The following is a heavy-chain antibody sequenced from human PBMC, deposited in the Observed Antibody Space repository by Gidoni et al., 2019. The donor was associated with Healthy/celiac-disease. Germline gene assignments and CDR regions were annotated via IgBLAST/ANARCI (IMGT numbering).Heavy chain of an antibody. D-gene: IGHD3-22*01. Sequence: QVQLQESGPGLVKPSENLSLTCTVSGGSISSYYWSWIRQPAGKGLGWIGRIYTRGSTNYNPYLKSRVTMSGDTSKNQFSSKRSAVTAADTAVYYCARDPSGYGPQGFDIWGQGTMVTVSS. CDR3: ARDPSGYGPQGFDI. CDR2: IYTRGST. V-gene: IGHV4-4*07. J-gene: IGHJ3*02. CDR1: GGSISSYY.